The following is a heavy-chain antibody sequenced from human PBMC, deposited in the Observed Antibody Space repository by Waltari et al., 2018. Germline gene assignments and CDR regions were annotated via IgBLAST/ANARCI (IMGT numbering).Heavy chain of an antibody. Sequence: EVQLVETGGGLIQPGGSLRLSCAVSGFTVSSNLRSWVRQAPGKGLEWVSVIYSGGSTYYADSVKGRFTISRDNSKNTLYLQMNSLKAEDTAVYYCARDRQWLHYWGQGTLVTVSS. CDR1: GFTVSSNL. J-gene: IGHJ4*02. CDR2: IYSGGST. CDR3: ARDRQWLHY. V-gene: IGHV3-53*02. D-gene: IGHD6-19*01.